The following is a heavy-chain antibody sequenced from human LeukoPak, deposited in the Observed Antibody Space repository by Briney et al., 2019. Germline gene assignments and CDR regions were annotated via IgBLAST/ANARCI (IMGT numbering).Heavy chain of an antibody. CDR1: GFTFSSYE. Sequence: GGSLRLSCAASGFTFSSYEMNWVRQASGKGLEWVSYISSSGSTIYYADSVKGRFTISRDNAKNSLYLQMNSLRAEDTAVYYCARVEPGYSSSWYGVDYWGQGTLVTASS. V-gene: IGHV3-48*03. J-gene: IGHJ4*02. D-gene: IGHD6-13*01. CDR3: ARVEPGYSSSWYGVDY. CDR2: ISSSGSTI.